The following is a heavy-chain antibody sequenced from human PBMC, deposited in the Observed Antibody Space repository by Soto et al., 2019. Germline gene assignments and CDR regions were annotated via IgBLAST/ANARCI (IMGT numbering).Heavy chain of an antibody. CDR3: ATPGYSGYPAAGY. CDR1: GFTLSDHY. V-gene: IGHV3-72*01. J-gene: IGHJ4*02. D-gene: IGHD5-12*01. Sequence: PGGSLRLSCAASGFTLSDHYVDWVRQAPGKGLEWVGRSANKANSYTTQYAAAVKGRFTISRSDSENSLYLQMNSLRTEDTAVYYCATPGYSGYPAAGYWGQGTLVTVSS. CDR2: SANKANSYTT.